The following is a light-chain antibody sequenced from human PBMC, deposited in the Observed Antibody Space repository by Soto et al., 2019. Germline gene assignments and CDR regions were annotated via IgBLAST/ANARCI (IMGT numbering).Light chain of an antibody. V-gene: IGLV1-44*01. CDR2: RSD. CDR1: RSTIGSNP. CDR3: ATWDDNVYGPV. Sequence: QPVLTQPPSASGTPGQRVTISCSGTRSTIGSNPVQWYRQLPGTAPQLLIYRSDQRPSGVRDRFSGSKSGTSASLTISGLQSEDEADYHCATWDDNVYGPVFGGGTQLTVL. J-gene: IGLJ7*01.